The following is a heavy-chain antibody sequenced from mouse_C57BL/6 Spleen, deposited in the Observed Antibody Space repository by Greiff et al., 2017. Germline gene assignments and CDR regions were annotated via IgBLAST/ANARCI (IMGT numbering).Heavy chain of an antibody. CDR2: ISSGSSTI. Sequence: EVHLVESGGGLVKPGGSLKLSCAASGFTFSDYGMHWVRQAPEKGLEWVAYISSGSSTIYYADTVKGRFTISRDNAKNTLFLQMTSLRSEDTAMYYCARVDSNYRGNMGYWGQGTSVTVSS. D-gene: IGHD2-5*01. CDR1: GFTFSDYG. CDR3: ARVDSNYRGNMGY. V-gene: IGHV5-17*01. J-gene: IGHJ4*01.